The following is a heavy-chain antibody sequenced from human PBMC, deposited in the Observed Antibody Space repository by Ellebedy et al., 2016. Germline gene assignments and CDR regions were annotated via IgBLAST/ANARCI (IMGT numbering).Heavy chain of an antibody. CDR1: GFTFSNYA. Sequence: GESLKISCAASGFTFSNYAMSWVRQAPGKGLDWVSGISYNGDITNYADSVKGRFTISRDNSENTLFLQMNSLRAEDAAVYYCTKSFHTTNPVAEGDWGQGILVTVSS. D-gene: IGHD6-19*01. V-gene: IGHV3-23*01. CDR2: ISYNGDIT. J-gene: IGHJ4*02. CDR3: TKSFHTTNPVAEGD.